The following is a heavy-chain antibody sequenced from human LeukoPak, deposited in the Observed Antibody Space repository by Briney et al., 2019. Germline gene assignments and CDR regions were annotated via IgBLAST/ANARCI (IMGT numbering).Heavy chain of an antibody. Sequence: SETLSLTCTVSGGSISSGGYYWSWIRRHPGKGLEWIGYIYYSGSTYYNPSLKSRVTISVDTSKNQFSLKLRSVTAADTAVYYCARLPDCSSNTCYNDYWGQGTLVTVSS. CDR2: IYYSGST. D-gene: IGHD2-2*02. J-gene: IGHJ4*02. CDR3: ARLPDCSSNTCYNDY. CDR1: GGSISSGGYY. V-gene: IGHV4-31*03.